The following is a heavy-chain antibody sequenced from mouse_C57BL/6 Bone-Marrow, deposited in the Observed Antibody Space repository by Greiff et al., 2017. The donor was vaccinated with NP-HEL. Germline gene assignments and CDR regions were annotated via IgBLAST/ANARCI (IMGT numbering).Heavy chain of an antibody. Sequence: VKLLESGAELARPGASVKMSCKASGYTFTSYTMHWVKQRPGQGLEWIGYINPSSGYTKYNQKFKDKATLTADKSSSTAYMQLSSLTSEDSAVYYCARSPLPSMDYWGQGTSVTVSS. CDR2: INPSSGYT. J-gene: IGHJ4*01. D-gene: IGHD5-5*01. CDR3: ARSPLPSMDY. V-gene: IGHV1-4*01. CDR1: GYTFTSYT.